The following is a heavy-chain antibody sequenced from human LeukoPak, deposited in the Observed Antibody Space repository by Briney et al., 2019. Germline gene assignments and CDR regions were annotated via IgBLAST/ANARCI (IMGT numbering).Heavy chain of an antibody. CDR2: INPNSGGT. CDR1: GYTFTGYY. Sequence: ASVKVSCKASGYTFTGYYMHWVRQAPGQGLEWMGWINPNSGGTNYAQKFQGRVTMTRDTSISTAYMELSRLRSDDTAVYYCARDFYGQGAFDIWGQGTMVTVSS. CDR3: ARDFYGQGAFDI. D-gene: IGHD3-10*01. J-gene: IGHJ3*02. V-gene: IGHV1-2*02.